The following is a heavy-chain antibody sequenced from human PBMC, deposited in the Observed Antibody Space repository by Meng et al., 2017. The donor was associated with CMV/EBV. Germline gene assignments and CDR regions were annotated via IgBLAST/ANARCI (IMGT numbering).Heavy chain of an antibody. CDR3: ARNIYY. V-gene: IGHV1-3*01. CDR2: LTAGNGNT. D-gene: IGHD2/OR15-2a*01. CDR1: VYTFTSYA. J-gene: IGHJ4*02. Sequence: VPCVQSGADVHKPCASVKVSCKASVYTFTSYAMHWVRQAPGQRLEWMGWLTAGNGNTKYSQKFQGRVTITRDTSARTAYMELSSLRSEDTAVYYCARNIYYWGQGTLVTVSS.